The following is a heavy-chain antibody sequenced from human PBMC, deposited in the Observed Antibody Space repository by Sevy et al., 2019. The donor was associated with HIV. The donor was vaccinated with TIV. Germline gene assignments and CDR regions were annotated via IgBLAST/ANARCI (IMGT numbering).Heavy chain of an antibody. J-gene: IGHJ4*02. D-gene: IGHD2-2*02. V-gene: IGHV3-21*01. CDR1: GFTFSTYT. Sequence: GGSLRLSCAASGFTFSTYTMNWVRQAPGKGLEWVSSISSSSSYIYYADSVKGRFTISRDNAKNSLYLQMNRLRVEDTAGYYCASAAYYCSTTSCYIDYWGQGTLVTVSS. CDR3: ASAAYYCSTTSCYIDY. CDR2: ISSSSSYI.